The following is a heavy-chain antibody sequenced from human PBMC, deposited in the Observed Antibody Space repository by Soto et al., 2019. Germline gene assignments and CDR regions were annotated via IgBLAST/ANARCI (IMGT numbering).Heavy chain of an antibody. Sequence: QVQLQESGPGLVKPSQTLSLTCTVSGGSISDGDYYWSWIRQPPGKGLEWIGHIYNSGNTNNNPSLXXXXXXXXXXXXXXXXXXXXXXXXXXTAXXXXXXGXSGDKVGQWGQGTLVTVSS. CDR2: IYNSGNT. CDR3: XXGXSGDKVGQ. CDR1: GGSISDGDYY. V-gene: IGHV4-30-4*01. J-gene: IGHJ4*02. D-gene: IGHD2-21*01.